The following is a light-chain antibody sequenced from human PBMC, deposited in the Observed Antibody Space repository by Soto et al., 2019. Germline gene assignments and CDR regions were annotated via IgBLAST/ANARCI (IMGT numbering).Light chain of an antibody. CDR3: QQYNNWPPWT. CDR2: DAS. V-gene: IGKV3-11*01. Sequence: EIVLTQSPATLSLSPGERATLSCRASQSVSSYLAWYQQKPGQAPRLLIYDASNRATGIPARFSGSGPGTDFTLTISRLEPEDFAVYYCQQYNNWPPWTFGQGTKVQI. CDR1: QSVSSY. J-gene: IGKJ1*01.